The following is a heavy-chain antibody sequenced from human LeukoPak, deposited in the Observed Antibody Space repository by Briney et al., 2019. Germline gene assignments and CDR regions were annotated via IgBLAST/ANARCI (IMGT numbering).Heavy chain of an antibody. CDR3: AKQGPGYCGSTRCYGVGH. CDR1: ASTFTSYA. CDR2: INTETGNP. D-gene: IGHD2-2*01. V-gene: IGHV7-4-1*02. Sequence: SVSLSCKAAASTFTSYAMRLVRHAPGQGLERMGWINTETGNPTYAQGFTGRIVFSLDTSVSTAYLQISSLKAEDAAVYYCAKQGPGYCGSTRCYGVGHWGQGTLVTVSS. J-gene: IGHJ4*02.